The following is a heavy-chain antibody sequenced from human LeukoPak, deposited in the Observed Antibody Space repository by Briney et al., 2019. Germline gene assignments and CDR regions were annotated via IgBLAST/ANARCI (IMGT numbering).Heavy chain of an antibody. CDR2: ISSSGSTI. Sequence: GGSLRLSCAASGFTFSSYEMNWVRQAPGKGLEWVSYISSSGSTIYYADSVKGRFTISRDNAKNSLYLQMNSLRAEDTAVYYCARQRGSGSYSDYWGQGTLVTVSS. CDR1: GFTFSSYE. CDR3: ARQRGSGSYSDY. J-gene: IGHJ4*02. V-gene: IGHV3-48*03. D-gene: IGHD3-10*01.